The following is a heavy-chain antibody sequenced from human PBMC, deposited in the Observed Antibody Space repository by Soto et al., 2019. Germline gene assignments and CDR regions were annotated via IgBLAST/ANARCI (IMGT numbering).Heavy chain of an antibody. J-gene: IGHJ4*02. CDR3: ARENMGTIFGVVVIPHFDY. Sequence: PSQTLSLTCAISGDSVSSNSAAWNWIRQSPSRGLEWLGRTYYKSKWYNDYAVSVKGRITINPDTSKNHFSLQLNSVTPEDTAVYYCARENMGTIFGVVVIPHFDYWGQGTLVTVSS. D-gene: IGHD3-3*01. CDR1: GDSVSSNSAA. V-gene: IGHV6-1*01. CDR2: TYYKSKWYN.